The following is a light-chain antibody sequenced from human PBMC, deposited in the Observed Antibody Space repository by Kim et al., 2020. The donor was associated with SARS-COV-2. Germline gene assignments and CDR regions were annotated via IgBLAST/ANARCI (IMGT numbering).Light chain of an antibody. V-gene: IGLV2-8*01. CDR1: SSDVGGYNY. CDR3: SSYAGINNCV. CDR2: EVI. Sequence: QSALTQPPSASGSPGQSVTISCTGTSSDVGGYNYVSWFQQHPGKAPKLMIYEVIKRPAGVPDRFSGYKSGNTDSLTVSVLQAEDEADYYCSSYAGINNCVFGAGTKVTVL. J-gene: IGLJ1*01.